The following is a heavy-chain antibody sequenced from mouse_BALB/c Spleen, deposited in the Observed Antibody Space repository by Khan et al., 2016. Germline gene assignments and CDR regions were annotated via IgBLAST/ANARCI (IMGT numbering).Heavy chain of an antibody. CDR3: ARRSTMIYYYAMDY. CDR1: GYTFTNFG. J-gene: IGHJ4*01. Sequence: QIQLVQSGPELKKPGETVKISCKASGYTFTNFGMNWVKQAPGKGLKWMGWINTYTGDPTYADDFKGRFAFSLETSASPAYLQINNLKTEDTATYFCARRSTMIYYYAMDYWGQGTSVTVSS. D-gene: IGHD2-4*01. V-gene: IGHV9-3-1*01. CDR2: INTYTGDP.